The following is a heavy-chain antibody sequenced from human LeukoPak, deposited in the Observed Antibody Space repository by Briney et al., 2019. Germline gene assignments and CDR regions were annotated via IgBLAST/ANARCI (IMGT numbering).Heavy chain of an antibody. V-gene: IGHV4-39*07. CDR3: ARGSPRRDFDY. Sequence: SETLSLTCTVSGGSISSSSYYWGWIRQPPGKGLEWIGSIYYSGSTYYNPSLKSRVTISVDTSKNQFSLKLSSVTAADTAVYYCARGSPRRDFDYWGQGTLVTVSS. CDR1: GGSISSSSYY. J-gene: IGHJ4*02. CDR2: IYYSGST. D-gene: IGHD2-15*01.